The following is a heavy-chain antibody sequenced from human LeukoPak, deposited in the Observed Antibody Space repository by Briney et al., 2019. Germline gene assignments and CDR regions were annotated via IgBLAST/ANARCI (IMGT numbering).Heavy chain of an antibody. CDR1: GGSISSGSYY. CDR2: IYYSGST. D-gene: IGHD6-6*01. CDR3: ARLSSLANIAARGRTWFDP. J-gene: IGHJ5*02. V-gene: IGHV4-39*07. Sequence: PSQTLSLTCTVSGGSISSGSYYWGWIRQPPGKGLEWIGSIYYSGSTYYNPSLKSRVTISVDTSKNQFSLKLSSVTAADTAVYYCARLSSLANIAARGRTWFDPWGQGSLVTVSS.